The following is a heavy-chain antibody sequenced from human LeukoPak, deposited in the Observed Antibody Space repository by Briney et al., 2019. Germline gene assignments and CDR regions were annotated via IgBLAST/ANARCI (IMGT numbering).Heavy chain of an antibody. J-gene: IGHJ5*02. CDR3: AREIMVRGEWWFDP. V-gene: IGHV4-39*07. CDR2: IYYSGST. Sequence: SETLPLTCTVSGGSISSSSYYWGWIRQPPGKGLEWIGSIYYSGSTYYNPSLKSRVTISVDTSKNQFSLKLSSVTAADTAVYYCAREIMVRGEWWFDPWGQGTLVTVSS. CDR1: GGSISSSSYY. D-gene: IGHD3-10*01.